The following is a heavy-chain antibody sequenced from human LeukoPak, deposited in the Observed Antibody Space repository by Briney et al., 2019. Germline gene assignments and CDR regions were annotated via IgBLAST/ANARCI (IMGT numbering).Heavy chain of an antibody. J-gene: IGHJ3*02. V-gene: IGHV3-21*01. Sequence: GGSLRLSCAASGFTFSSYSMNWVRQAPGKGLEWVSSISSSSSYIYYADSVKGRFTISGDNAKNSLYLQMNSLRAEDTAVYYCARDGDYYDSRGDAFDIWGQGAMVTVAS. CDR2: ISSSSSYI. CDR3: ARDGDYYDSRGDAFDI. D-gene: IGHD3-22*01. CDR1: GFTFSSYS.